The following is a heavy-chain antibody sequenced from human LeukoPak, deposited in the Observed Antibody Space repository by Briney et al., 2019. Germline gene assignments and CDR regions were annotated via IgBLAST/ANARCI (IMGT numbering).Heavy chain of an antibody. V-gene: IGHV3-48*01. CDR2: FSRSSSTI. D-gene: IGHD3-10*02. CDR3: AELGITMIGGV. J-gene: IGHJ6*04. CDR1: GFTFSTYS. Sequence: PGGSLRLSCAASGFTFSTYSMNWVRQAPGKGLEWVSYFSRSSSTIYYADAVKGRFTISRDNAKNSLYLQMNSLRAEDTAVYYCAELGITMIGGVWGKGTTVTISS.